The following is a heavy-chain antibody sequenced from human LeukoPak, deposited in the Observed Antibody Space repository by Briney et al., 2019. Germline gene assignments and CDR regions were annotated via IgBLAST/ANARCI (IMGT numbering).Heavy chain of an antibody. CDR2: ISSSSGAI. Sequence: GGSLRLSCTASGLSFSSYNLNWVRQAPGKGLEWVSYISSSSGAIYYANSVKGRFTISRDNSKNTLYLQMNSLRAEDTAVYYCAKDIPPYYGVDYWGQGTLVTVSS. CDR3: AKDIPPYYGVDY. J-gene: IGHJ4*02. CDR1: GLSFSSYN. V-gene: IGHV3-48*01. D-gene: IGHD3-10*01.